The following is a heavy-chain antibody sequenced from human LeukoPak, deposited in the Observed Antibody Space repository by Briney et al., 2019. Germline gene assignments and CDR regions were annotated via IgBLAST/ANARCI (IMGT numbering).Heavy chain of an antibody. CDR1: GFIVSSNY. CDR2: IYSGGST. V-gene: IGHV3-53*01. D-gene: IGHD6-19*01. CDR3: ASSGWPRSLDY. J-gene: IGHJ4*02. Sequence: GGSLRLSCAASGFIVSSNYMSWVRQAPGKGREWVAVIYSGGSTFYADSVKGRCTISRDNSKNTLFLQMNSLTAEDTAVYYCASSGWPRSLDYWGQGTLVTVSS.